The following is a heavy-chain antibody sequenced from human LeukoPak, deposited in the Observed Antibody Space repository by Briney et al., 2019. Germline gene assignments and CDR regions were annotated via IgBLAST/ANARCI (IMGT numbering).Heavy chain of an antibody. Sequence: PGDSDTRYSPSFQGQVPISADKSISTAYLQWSSLKASDTAMYYCARSHCSGGSCYLAPFGYWGQGTLVTVSS. CDR2: PGDSDT. CDR3: ARSHCSGGSCYLAPFGY. V-gene: IGHV5-51*01. D-gene: IGHD2-15*01. J-gene: IGHJ4*02.